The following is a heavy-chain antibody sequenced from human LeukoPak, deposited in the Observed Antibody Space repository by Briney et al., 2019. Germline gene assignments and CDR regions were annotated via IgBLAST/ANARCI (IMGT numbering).Heavy chain of an antibody. Sequence: SETLSLTCTISGGSIRSSSYYWGWIRQPPGKGLEWIGSIYYSGSTYYSSSPKSRVTISVDSSKNQFSLKLSSVTAADTAVYHSARQEGVSYFSSGSCFDSWGQGALVTVSS. J-gene: IGHJ4*02. V-gene: IGHV4-39*01. CDR2: IYYSGST. D-gene: IGHD3-10*01. CDR1: GGSIRSSSYY. CDR3: ARQEGVSYFSSGSCFDS.